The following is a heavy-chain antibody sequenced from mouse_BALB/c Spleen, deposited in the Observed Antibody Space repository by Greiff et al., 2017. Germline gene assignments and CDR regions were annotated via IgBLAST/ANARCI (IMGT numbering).Heavy chain of an antibody. V-gene: IGHV1-5*01. CDR1: GYSFTSYW. Sequence: EVQLQQPGAELVKPGASVKLSCKASGYSFTSYWMHWVKQRPGQGLEWIGAIYPGNSDTSYNQKFKGKAKLTAVTSASTAYMELSSLTNEDSAVYYCTRYYYGSSYGYAMDYWGQGTSVTVSS. CDR3: TRYYYGSSYGYAMDY. D-gene: IGHD1-1*01. CDR2: IYPGNSDT. J-gene: IGHJ4*01.